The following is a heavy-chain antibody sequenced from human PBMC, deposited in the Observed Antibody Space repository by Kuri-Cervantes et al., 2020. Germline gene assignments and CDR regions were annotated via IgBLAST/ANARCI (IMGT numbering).Heavy chain of an antibody. CDR2: ISSSSSTI. V-gene: IGHV3-48*01. CDR3: ARIWATVVTDY. CDR1: GFTFSSYS. Sequence: GESLKISCAASGFTFSSYSMNWVRQAPGKGLEWVSYISSSSSTIYYADPVKGRFTISRDNAKNSLYLQMNSLRAEDTAVYYCARIWATVVTDYWGQGTLVTVSS. D-gene: IGHD4-23*01. J-gene: IGHJ4*02.